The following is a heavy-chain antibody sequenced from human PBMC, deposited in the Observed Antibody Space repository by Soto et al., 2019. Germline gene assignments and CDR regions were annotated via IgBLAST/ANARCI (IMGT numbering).Heavy chain of an antibody. CDR1: GYTFTSYG. J-gene: IGHJ4*02. V-gene: IGHV1-18*01. CDR3: GRDGLRLGELSPGGY. Sequence: ASVKVSCKASGYTFTSYGISWVRQAPGQGLEWMGWISAYNGNTNYAQKLQGRVTMTTNTSTSTAYMELRSLRSDDTAVYYCGRDGLRLGELSPGGYWGQGTLVTVSS. D-gene: IGHD3-16*02. CDR2: ISAYNGNT.